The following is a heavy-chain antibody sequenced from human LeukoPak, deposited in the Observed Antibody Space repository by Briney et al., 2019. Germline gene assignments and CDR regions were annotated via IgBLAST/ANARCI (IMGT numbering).Heavy chain of an antibody. Sequence: GASVTVSFKASGGTFSIYAISWVRQAPGQGLEWMRGIIPIFGTANYAQKFQGRVTITADESTSTAYMELSSLRSEDTAVYYCASEGELAYSDYWGQGTLVTVSS. J-gene: IGHJ4*02. CDR3: ASEGELAYSDY. CDR2: IIPIFGTA. D-gene: IGHD1-26*01. CDR1: GGTFSIYA. V-gene: IGHV1-69*01.